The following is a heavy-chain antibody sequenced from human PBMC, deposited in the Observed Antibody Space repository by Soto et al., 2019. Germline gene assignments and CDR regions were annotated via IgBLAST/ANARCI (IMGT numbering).Heavy chain of an antibody. D-gene: IGHD2-21*02. CDR3: ARDLCGYCGVDCYPQYV. Sequence: QVRLKESGPGLVKPSETLSLTCTVSGASISRYYWSWIRQSPGKGLEWIGYLYNTGSTSSNPSLKSPANISVDTSQYQLPLKMNCVTAADTAVYYCARDLCGYCGVDCYPQYVWGDGTTVTASS. CDR1: GASISRYY. CDR2: LYNTGST. V-gene: IGHV4-59*01. J-gene: IGHJ6*04.